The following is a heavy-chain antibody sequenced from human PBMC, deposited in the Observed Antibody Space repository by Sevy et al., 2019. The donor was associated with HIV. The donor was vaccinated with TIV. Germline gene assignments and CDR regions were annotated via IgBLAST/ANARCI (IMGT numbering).Heavy chain of an antibody. CDR3: TTDLGIYASK. CDR1: GFTFSGAW. CDR2: IKSETDGGAT. V-gene: IGHV3-15*01. Sequence: GGSLRLSCAASGFTFSGAWMSWVRQVPGKGLEWLGRIKSETDGGATDDAAPVKGRFTISSDDSKKTVYLKVNSLQVEDTAVYYCTTDLGIYASKWGQGTLVTVSS. J-gene: IGHJ4*02. D-gene: IGHD3-16*01.